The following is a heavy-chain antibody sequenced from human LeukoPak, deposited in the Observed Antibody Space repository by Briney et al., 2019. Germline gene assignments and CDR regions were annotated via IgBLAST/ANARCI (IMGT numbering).Heavy chain of an antibody. D-gene: IGHD6-19*01. V-gene: IGHV4-4*07. CDR3: ARLRDSSGWYDEVLFSYYFDY. CDR1: GASISGYF. CDR2: IYSSGNT. Sequence: PSETLSLTCTVSGASISGYFWSWIRQPAGKGLEWIGRIYSSGNTNYNRSLKSRVTMSVDTSKNQFSLKLSSVTAADTAVYYCARLRDSSGWYDEVLFSYYFDYWGQGTLVTVSS. J-gene: IGHJ4*02.